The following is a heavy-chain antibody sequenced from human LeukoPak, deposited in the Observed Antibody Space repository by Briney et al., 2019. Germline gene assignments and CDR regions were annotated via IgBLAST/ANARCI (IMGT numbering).Heavy chain of an antibody. V-gene: IGHV4-59*01. D-gene: IGHD1-26*01. CDR3: ARGINVGATSY. CDR1: GGAISSYY. CDR2: IYYSGST. Sequence: SETLSLTCTASGGAISSYYWSWIRQPPGKGLEWIGYIYYSGSTNYSPSLKSRVTISVDTSKNQFSLRLSSVTTADTAMYFCARGINVGATSYWGQGTLVTVSA. J-gene: IGHJ4*02.